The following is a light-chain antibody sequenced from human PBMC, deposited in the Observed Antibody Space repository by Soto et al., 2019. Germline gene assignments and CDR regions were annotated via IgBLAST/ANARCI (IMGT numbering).Light chain of an antibody. Sequence: EIVMTQSPATLSVSPGERATLSCRAGQSVSSNLACYQQKPGQAPRLLMYGASSRATGIPDRFSGSGSGTDFTLTISRLDPEDFATYYCQQLNAYQLTFGQGTRLEIK. J-gene: IGKJ5*01. CDR1: QSVSSN. V-gene: IGKV3D-15*01. CDR2: GAS. CDR3: QQLNAYQLT.